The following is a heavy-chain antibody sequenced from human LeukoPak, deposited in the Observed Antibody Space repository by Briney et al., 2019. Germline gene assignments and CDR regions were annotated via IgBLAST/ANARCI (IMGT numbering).Heavy chain of an antibody. CDR3: TREGAYDSGTYGAGDY. Sequence: GGALRLSCAASGFTVSSNYMSWVRQAPGKGLEWVSVIYSGGSTYYADSVKGRFTISRDNSKNTLYLQMNSLRADDTGVYYCTREGAYDSGTYGAGDYWGQGTLVTVSS. CDR2: IYSGGST. D-gene: IGHD3-10*01. J-gene: IGHJ4*02. V-gene: IGHV3-66*01. CDR1: GFTVSSNY.